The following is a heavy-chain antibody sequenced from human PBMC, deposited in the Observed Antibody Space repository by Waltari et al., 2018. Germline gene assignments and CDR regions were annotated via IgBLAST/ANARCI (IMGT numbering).Heavy chain of an antibody. V-gene: IGHV4-59*01. D-gene: IGHD6-13*01. CDR1: GGSISSYY. J-gene: IGHJ5*02. CDR3: VRAQQNNGGWFDP. CDR2: IYYSGST. Sequence: QVQLQESGPGLVKPSETLSLTCTVSGGSISSYYWSWIRQPPGKGLEWIGYIYYSGSTNYNPSLKSRVTISVDTSKNQFSLKLSSVTAADTAVYYCVRAQQNNGGWFDPWGQGTLVTVSS.